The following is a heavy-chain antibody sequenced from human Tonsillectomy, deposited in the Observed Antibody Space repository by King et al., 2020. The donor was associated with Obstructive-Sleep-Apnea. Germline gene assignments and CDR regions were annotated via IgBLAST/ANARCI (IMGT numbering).Heavy chain of an antibody. V-gene: IGHV4-38-2*02. D-gene: IGHD3-16*01. Sequence: QLQESGPGLVKPSETLSLTCTVSGYSISSGYYWGWIRQPPGKGLEWIGSIYHSGSTYYNPALKSRVTISVDTSNNQFSLKLSSLTAADTAVYYCAREAGGGEAFDIWGQGTMVTVSS. CDR3: AREAGGGEAFDI. CDR1: GYSISSGYY. CDR2: IYHSGST. J-gene: IGHJ3*02.